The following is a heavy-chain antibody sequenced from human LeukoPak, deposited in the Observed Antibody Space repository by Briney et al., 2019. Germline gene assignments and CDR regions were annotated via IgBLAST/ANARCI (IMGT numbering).Heavy chain of an antibody. CDR2: ISGSGGST. D-gene: IGHD6-25*01. CDR1: GFTFSSYA. V-gene: IGHV3-23*01. J-gene: IGHJ6*03. CDR3: ARAIAAAPYYYYMDV. Sequence: GGSLRLSCAASGFTFSSYAMSWVRRAPGKGLEWVSAISGSGGSTYYADSVKGRFTISRDNSKNSLYLQMNSLRAEDTAVYYCARAIAAAPYYYYMDVWGKGTTVTVSS.